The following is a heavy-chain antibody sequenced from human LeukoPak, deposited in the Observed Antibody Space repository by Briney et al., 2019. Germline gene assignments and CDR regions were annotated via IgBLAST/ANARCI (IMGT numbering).Heavy chain of an antibody. J-gene: IGHJ5*02. CDR2: IYHSGST. CDR1: GFTFSSYW. Sequence: GSLRLSCAASGFTFSSYWMSWVRQAPGKGLEWIGEIYHSGSTNYNPSLKSRVTISVDKSKNQFSLKLSSVTAADTAVYYCARGGNMLSWFDPWGQGTLVTVSS. CDR3: ARGGNMLSWFDP. V-gene: IGHV4-4*02. D-gene: IGHD2-8*01.